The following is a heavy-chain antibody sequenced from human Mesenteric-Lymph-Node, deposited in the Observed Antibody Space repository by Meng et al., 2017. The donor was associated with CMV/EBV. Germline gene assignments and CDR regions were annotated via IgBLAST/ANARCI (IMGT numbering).Heavy chain of an antibody. D-gene: IGHD2-15*01. CDR1: GDSVSSNSAI. V-gene: IGHV6-1*01. CDR3: ARETATYYPTLDY. J-gene: IGHJ4*02. Sequence: QTPSLTGAISGDSVSSNSAIWNWSRQSPSRGLEWLGRTYYRSGWYSDYAVSVKSRMTIIADTSKNQFSLHLNSVTPEDTAVYYCARETATYYPTLDYWGQGTPVTVSS. CDR2: TYYRSGWYS.